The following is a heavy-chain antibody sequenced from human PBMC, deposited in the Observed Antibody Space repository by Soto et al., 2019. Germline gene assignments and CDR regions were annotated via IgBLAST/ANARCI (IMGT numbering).Heavy chain of an antibody. D-gene: IGHD5-18*01. J-gene: IGHJ6*02. CDR1: GGTFSSYA. CDR3: ARVSASGPAIQLWDVSGDYYYYYGMDV. Sequence: QVQLVQSGAEVKKPGSSVKVSCKASGGTFSSYAISWVLQAPGQGLEWMGGIIPIFGTANYAQKFQGRVTITADESTSTAYMELSSMRSEDTAVYYCARVSASGPAIQLWDVSGDYYYYYGMDVWGQGTTVTVSS. CDR2: IIPIFGTA. V-gene: IGHV1-69*01.